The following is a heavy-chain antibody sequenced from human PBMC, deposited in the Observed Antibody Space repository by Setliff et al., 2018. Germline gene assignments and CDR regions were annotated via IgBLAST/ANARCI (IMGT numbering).Heavy chain of an antibody. CDR1: GYTFTSYG. V-gene: IGHV1-18*01. J-gene: IGHJ4*02. CDR3: ARARRGIAVADLVDY. CDR2: ISVYNGKT. D-gene: IGHD6-19*01. Sequence: GASVKVSCKASGYTFTSYGFSWVRQAPGQGLEWMGWISVYNGKTKYAQKFQGRVTITADESTSTAYMELSSLRSEDTAVYYCARARRGIAVADLVDYWGQGTLVTVSS.